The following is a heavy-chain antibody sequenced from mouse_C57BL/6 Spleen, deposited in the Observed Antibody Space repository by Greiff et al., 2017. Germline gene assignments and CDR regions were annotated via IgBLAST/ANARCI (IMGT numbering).Heavy chain of an antibody. D-gene: IGHD1-1*01. CDR2: IYPGSGST. Sequence: VQLQQPGAELVKPGASVKMSCKASGYTFTSYWITWVKQRPGQGLEWIGDIYPGSGSTNYNEKLQSKATLTVDTSSSTAYMQLSSLTSEDSAVSYCASSGGSSPYYFDYWGQGTTLTVSS. CDR3: ASSGGSSPYYFDY. CDR1: GYTFTSYW. V-gene: IGHV1-55*01. J-gene: IGHJ2*01.